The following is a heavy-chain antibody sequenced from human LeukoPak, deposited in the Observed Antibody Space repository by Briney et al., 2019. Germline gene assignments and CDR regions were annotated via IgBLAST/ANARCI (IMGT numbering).Heavy chain of an antibody. CDR3: AKGAYYGD. V-gene: IGHV3-23*01. CDR2: INRSGDSK. J-gene: IGHJ1*01. Sequence: GGTLRLSCAAYGFIFSNHDMSWIRRPPGKGLEWISTINRSGDSKYYADSVKGRFTSSRDNSKNTLYLQMNSRRVEDTAVYYRAKGAYYGDWGQGTLVTDCS. CDR1: GFIFSNHD. D-gene: IGHD3-3*01.